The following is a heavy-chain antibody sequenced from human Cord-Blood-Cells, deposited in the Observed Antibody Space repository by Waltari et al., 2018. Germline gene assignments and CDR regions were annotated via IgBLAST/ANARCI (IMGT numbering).Heavy chain of an antibody. Sequence: QVQLVESGGGVVQPGRSLRLSCAASGFTFSSYGMHWVRQVPGKGLEWVAVISYDGSNKDYADSVKGRFTISRDNSKNTLYLQMNSLRAEDTAVYYCAKDLESAARGAFDIWGQGTMVTVSS. CDR2: ISYDGSNK. CDR1: GFTFSSYG. D-gene: IGHD6-6*01. J-gene: IGHJ3*02. CDR3: AKDLESAARGAFDI. V-gene: IGHV3-30*18.